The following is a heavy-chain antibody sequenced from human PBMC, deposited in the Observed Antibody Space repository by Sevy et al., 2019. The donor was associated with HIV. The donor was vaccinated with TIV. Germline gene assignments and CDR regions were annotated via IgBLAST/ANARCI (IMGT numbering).Heavy chain of an antibody. CDR1: GFTFSSYG. CDR2: IRYDGSNK. D-gene: IGHD3-3*01. J-gene: IGHJ4*02. V-gene: IGHV3-30*02. Sequence: GGSLRLSCAASGFTFSSYGMHWVRQAPGKGLEWVAFIRYDGSNKYYADSVKGRFTISRDNSKNTLYLRMNSLRAEDTAVYYCGREITIFGVVIDYWGQGTLVTVSS. CDR3: GREITIFGVVIDY.